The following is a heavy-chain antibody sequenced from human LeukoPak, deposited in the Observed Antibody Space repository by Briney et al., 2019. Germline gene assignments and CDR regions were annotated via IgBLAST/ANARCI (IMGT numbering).Heavy chain of an antibody. J-gene: IGHJ4*02. CDR3: AAGRSEYYDSSGYYPPDFDY. CDR1: GFTFTSSA. V-gene: IGHV1-58*02. D-gene: IGHD3-22*01. Sequence: TSVKVSCKASGFTFTSSAMQWVRQARGQGLEWIGWIVVGSGNTNYAQKFQERVTITRDMSTSTAYMELSSLRSEDTAVYYCAAGRSEYYDSSGYYPPDFDYWGQGTLVTVSS. CDR2: IVVGSGNT.